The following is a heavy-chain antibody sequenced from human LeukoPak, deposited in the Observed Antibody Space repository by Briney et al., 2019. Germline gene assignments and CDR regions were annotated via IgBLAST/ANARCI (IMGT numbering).Heavy chain of an antibody. V-gene: IGHV4-39*07. Sequence: SETLSLTCTVSGGSISSSSYYWGWIRQPPGKGLEWIGSIYYSGSTYYNPSLKSRVTISVDTSKNQFSLKLSSVTAADTAVYYCARVAVAYCTNGVCHSDRLGLRVPYYFDYWGQGTLVTVSS. CDR2: IYYSGST. J-gene: IGHJ4*02. CDR1: GGSISSSSYY. D-gene: IGHD2-8*01. CDR3: ARVAVAYCTNGVCHSDRLGLRVPYYFDY.